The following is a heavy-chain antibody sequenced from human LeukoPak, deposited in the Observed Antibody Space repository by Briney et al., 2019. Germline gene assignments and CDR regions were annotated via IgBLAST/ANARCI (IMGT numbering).Heavy chain of an antibody. CDR1: GYTFTGYY. Sequence: ASVKVSCKASGYTFTGYYMHWVRQAPGQGLEWMGRISGYNGDTNYAHKFQGRVTMTTDTSTSTAYMELRSLRSDDTAVYYCARDWGRYYGSGIPPDYWGQGTLVTVSS. J-gene: IGHJ4*02. CDR3: ARDWGRYYGSGIPPDY. D-gene: IGHD3-10*01. CDR2: ISGYNGDT. V-gene: IGHV1-18*04.